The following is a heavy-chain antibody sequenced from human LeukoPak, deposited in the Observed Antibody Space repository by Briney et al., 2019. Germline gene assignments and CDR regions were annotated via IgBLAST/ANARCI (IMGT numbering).Heavy chain of an antibody. J-gene: IGHJ4*02. CDR1: GGFVSSGSYY. V-gene: IGHV4-61*01. CDR3: ARDGFRGDY. Sequence: PSETLSLTCTVSGGFVSSGSYYWSWIRQPPGKGLEWIGYIYYSGSTNYNPSLKSRVTISVDTSKNQFSLKLSSVTAADTAVYYCARDGFRGDYWGQGTLVTVSS. CDR2: IYYSGST. D-gene: IGHD3-10*01.